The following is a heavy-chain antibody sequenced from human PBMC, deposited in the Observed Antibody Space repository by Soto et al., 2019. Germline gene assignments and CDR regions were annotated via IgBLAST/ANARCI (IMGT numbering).Heavy chain of an antibody. CDR1: GFTFSAYA. CDR3: VKWHTSNFDSLPFTGFDF. J-gene: IGHJ4*02. V-gene: IGHV3-23*01. Sequence: GGSLRLSCAASGFTFSAYAMGWVRQPPGKGLEWLSVMSGDGRTRYALSVTGRFTISRDNSKNTLYLQMRSLRAEDAAAYYCVKWHTSNFDSLPFTGFDFWGQGTQVTVSS. D-gene: IGHD3-22*01. CDR2: MSGDGRT.